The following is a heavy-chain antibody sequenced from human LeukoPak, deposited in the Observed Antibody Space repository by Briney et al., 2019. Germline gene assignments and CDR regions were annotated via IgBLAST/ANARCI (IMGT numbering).Heavy chain of an antibody. CDR3: ARVGTDYGDYEKDY. CDR1: GGSISSGGYS. CDR2: IYHSGST. Sequence: SQTLSLTCAVSGGSISSGGYSWSWIRQPPGKGLEWIGYIYHSGSTYYNPSLKSRVTISVDRSKNQFSLKLSSVTAADTAVYYCARVGTDYGDYEKDYWGQGTLVTVSS. D-gene: IGHD4-17*01. V-gene: IGHV4-30-2*01. J-gene: IGHJ4*02.